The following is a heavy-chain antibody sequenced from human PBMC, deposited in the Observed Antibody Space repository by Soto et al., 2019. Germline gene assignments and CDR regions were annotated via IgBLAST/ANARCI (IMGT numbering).Heavy chain of an antibody. CDR1: GCTFSSYA. V-gene: IGHV1-69*13. J-gene: IGHJ6*01. Sequence: GASVKVSCKASGCTFSSYAISWVRQAPGQGLEWMGGIIPIFGTANYAQKFQGRVTITADESTSTAYMELSSLRSEDTAVYYCARGPLRVYYSNKRAPVYYGMEVWGQGTTVIVS. CDR3: ARGPLRVYYSNKRAPVYYGMEV. D-gene: IGHD4-4*01. CDR2: IIPIFGTA.